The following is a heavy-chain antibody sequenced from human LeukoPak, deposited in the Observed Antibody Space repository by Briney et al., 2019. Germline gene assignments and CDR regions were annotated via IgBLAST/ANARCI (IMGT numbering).Heavy chain of an antibody. V-gene: IGHV3-66*01. J-gene: IGHJ4*02. CDR2: IYSGGNT. Sequence: PGGSLRLSCAASGFTVNSNYMSWVRQAPGQGLEWVSVIYSGGNTYYADSVQGRFTMSRDNPENTLYLQMNSLRAEDTAVYYCARAHDRGYYYGFDYWGQGTLVNVSS. CDR1: GFTVNSNY. CDR3: ARAHDRGYYYGFDY. D-gene: IGHD3-22*01.